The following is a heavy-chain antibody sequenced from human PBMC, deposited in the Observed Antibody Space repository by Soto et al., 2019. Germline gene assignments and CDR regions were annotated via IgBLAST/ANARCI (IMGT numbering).Heavy chain of an antibody. V-gene: IGHV4-30-4*01. CDR1: GGSISSGDYY. CDR3: ARGEDSKLYSGYVQNFDY. Sequence: QVQLQESGPGLVKPSQTLSLTCTVSGGSISSGDYYWSWIRQPPGKGLEWIGYIYYSGSTYYNPSHKSRVTISVDTSKNQFSLKLSSVTAADTAVYYCARGEDSKLYSGYVQNFDYWGQGTLVTVSS. D-gene: IGHD5-12*01. J-gene: IGHJ4*02. CDR2: IYYSGST.